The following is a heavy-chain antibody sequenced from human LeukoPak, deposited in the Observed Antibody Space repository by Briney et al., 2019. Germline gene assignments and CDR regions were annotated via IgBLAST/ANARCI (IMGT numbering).Heavy chain of an antibody. Sequence: SETLSLTCTVSGGSVSSGSYYWRWIRQPPGKGLEWIGYIYYSGSTNYNPSLKSRVTISVDTSKNQFSLKLSSVTAADTAVYYCARVTSSGWYRKPDAFDIWGQGTMVTVSS. CDR3: ARVTSSGWYRKPDAFDI. D-gene: IGHD6-19*01. V-gene: IGHV4-61*01. J-gene: IGHJ3*02. CDR2: IYYSGST. CDR1: GGSVSSGSYY.